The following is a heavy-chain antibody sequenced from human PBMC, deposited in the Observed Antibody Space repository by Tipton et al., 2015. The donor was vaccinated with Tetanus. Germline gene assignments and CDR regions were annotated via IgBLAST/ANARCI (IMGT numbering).Heavy chain of an antibody. J-gene: IGHJ4*02. V-gene: IGHV3-33*01. Sequence: LSLTCAASGFTFSSYGMHWVRQAPGKGLEWVAVIWYDGSNKYYADSVKGRFTISRDNSKNTLYLQMNSLRAEDTAVYYCARGRGGYNYHFDYWGQGTLVTVSS. CDR3: ARGRGGYNYHFDY. CDR2: IWYDGSNK. D-gene: IGHD5-24*01. CDR1: GFTFSSYG.